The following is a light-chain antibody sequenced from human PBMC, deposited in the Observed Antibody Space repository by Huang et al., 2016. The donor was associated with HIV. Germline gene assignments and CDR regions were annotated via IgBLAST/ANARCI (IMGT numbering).Light chain of an antibody. CDR1: QDITND. CDR3: LQDFTYPRT. CDR2: AAS. V-gene: IGKV1-6*02. J-gene: IGKJ1*01. Sequence: AIQLTQSPSSLSASVGDRVTITCRASQDITNDLGWYQQKPGKAHKLLISAASTLRSGVPQRFSGSGSCTDFTPTIIRLQPEDFATYFCLQDFTYPRTFGQGTRVEI.